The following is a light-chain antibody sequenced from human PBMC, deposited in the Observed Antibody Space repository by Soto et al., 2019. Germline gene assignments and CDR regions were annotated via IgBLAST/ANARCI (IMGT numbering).Light chain of an antibody. V-gene: IGKV1-8*01. CDR2: AAS. CDR1: QGISSY. J-gene: IGKJ2*01. CDR3: QQHYSYPGST. Sequence: AIRMTQSPSSLSASTGDRVTITCRASQGISSYLAWYQQKPGKAPKLLIYAASTLQSGVPSRFSGSGSGTHFTLTIICLLSEDFATYYCQQHYSYPGSTFGQGTKLEIK.